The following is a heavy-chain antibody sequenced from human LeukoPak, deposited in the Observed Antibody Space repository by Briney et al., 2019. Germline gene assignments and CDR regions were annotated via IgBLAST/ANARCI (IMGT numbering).Heavy chain of an antibody. CDR1: GFTVSDYG. CDR3: AKDLSSRGREDAFDI. CDR2: IRYDGSDK. V-gene: IGHV3-30*02. Sequence: GGSLRLSCAASGFTVSDYGIHWARQAPGKGLEWVAFIRYDGSDKYYADSVKGRFTFSRDDSKNTMSLQMNSLRPEDTAVYYCAKDLSSRGREDAFDIWGRGTMVIVSS. J-gene: IGHJ3*02. D-gene: IGHD3-10*01.